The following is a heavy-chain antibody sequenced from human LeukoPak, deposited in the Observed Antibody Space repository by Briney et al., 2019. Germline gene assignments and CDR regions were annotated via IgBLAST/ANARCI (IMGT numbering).Heavy chain of an antibody. J-gene: IGHJ4*02. Sequence: GGSLRLSCAASGFTVNSNYMNWVRQAPGKGLEWVSMIYPNGNTFYTDSVKDRFTISRDNFKNTLDLQMRSLRAEDTAVYYCAKDRQRWLQAFDYWGQGTLVTVSS. D-gene: IGHD5-24*01. V-gene: IGHV3-66*01. CDR2: IYPNGNT. CDR3: AKDRQRWLQAFDY. CDR1: GFTVNSNY.